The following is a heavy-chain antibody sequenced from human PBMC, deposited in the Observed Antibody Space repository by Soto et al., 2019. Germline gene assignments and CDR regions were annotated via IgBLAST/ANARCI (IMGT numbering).Heavy chain of an antibody. Sequence: ASVKVSCKVSGYSLTELSIHWVRQAPEKGLEWMGSFDPEDGQTINKQKFQDRVTMTGDTSSDTGYMELSNLRSEDTAIYYCATSLELPLGVDIWGQGTTVTVSS. CDR3: ATSLELPLGVDI. D-gene: IGHD1-7*01. J-gene: IGHJ6*02. V-gene: IGHV1-24*01. CDR2: FDPEDGQT. CDR1: GYSLTELS.